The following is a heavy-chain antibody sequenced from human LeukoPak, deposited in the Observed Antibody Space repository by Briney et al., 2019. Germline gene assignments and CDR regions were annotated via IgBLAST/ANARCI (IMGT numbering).Heavy chain of an antibody. CDR1: GGSISSNSYY. CDR2: IFYSGST. Sequence: SETLSLTCTVSGGSISSNSYYWGWIRQSPGKGLEWIGYIFYSGSTNYNPSLKSRVTISVDTSKNQFSLKLSSVTAADTAVYYCVRSDDFWSGYYGYWGQGTLVTVSS. CDR3: VRSDDFWSGYYGY. J-gene: IGHJ4*02. D-gene: IGHD3-3*01. V-gene: IGHV4-61*05.